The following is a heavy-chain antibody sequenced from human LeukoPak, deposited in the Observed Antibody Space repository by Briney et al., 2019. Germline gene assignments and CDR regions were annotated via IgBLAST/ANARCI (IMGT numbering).Heavy chain of an antibody. CDR1: GFTFSNYA. V-gene: IGHV3-23*01. Sequence: GGSLRLSCAASGFTFSNYAMSWVREAPGKGLGWVSGITGSGGSTNYADSVKGRFTISRDNSKNTLYLQMSSLRAEDTAVYYCTGGGWSTDAFDIWGQGTMVTVSS. CDR3: TGGGWSTDAFDI. D-gene: IGHD6-19*01. CDR2: ITGSGGST. J-gene: IGHJ3*02.